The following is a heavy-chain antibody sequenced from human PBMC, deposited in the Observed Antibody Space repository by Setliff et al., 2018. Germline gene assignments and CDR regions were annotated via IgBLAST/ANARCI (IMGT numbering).Heavy chain of an antibody. D-gene: IGHD7-27*01. CDR3: ARKMGTIAFDF. V-gene: IGHV1-2*02. CDR2: INPNSGGP. Sequence: ASVKVSCKASGYTFTGGYYIHWFRQAPGQGLEWMGWINPNSGGPKYAQNFQGRVTMTRDTSINTAYMELSRLRSDDTAVYYCARKMGTIAFDFWGQGTMVTVSS. CDR1: GYTFTGGYY. J-gene: IGHJ3*01.